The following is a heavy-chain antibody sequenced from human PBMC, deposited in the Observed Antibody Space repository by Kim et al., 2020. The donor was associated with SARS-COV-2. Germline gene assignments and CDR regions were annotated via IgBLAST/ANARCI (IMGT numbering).Heavy chain of an antibody. V-gene: IGHV4-59*13. Sequence: SETLSLTCSVSGGSINGYYWSWIRQPPGKGLEWIGYIYYSGSTSNSGSTSYNSSLKSRVTISLDTSKKQFSLQLTSVTAADTAVYYCARVGTIAARTFDYWGQGTLVTVSS. D-gene: IGHD6-6*01. J-gene: IGHJ4*02. CDR2: IYYSGST. CDR1: GGSINGYY. CDR3: ARVGTIAARTFDY.